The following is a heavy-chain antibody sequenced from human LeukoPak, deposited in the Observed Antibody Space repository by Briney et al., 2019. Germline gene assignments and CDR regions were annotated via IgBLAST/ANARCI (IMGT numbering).Heavy chain of an antibody. CDR1: GFTFSSYA. CDR3: ASPYSSGWYEAYYFDY. Sequence: GWSLRLSCAASGFTFSSYAMHWVRQAPGKGLEWVAVISYDGSNKYYADSVKGRFTISRDNSKNTLYLQMNSLRAEDTAVYYCASPYSSGWYEAYYFDYWGQGTLVTVSS. V-gene: IGHV3-30-3*01. J-gene: IGHJ4*02. D-gene: IGHD6-19*01. CDR2: ISYDGSNK.